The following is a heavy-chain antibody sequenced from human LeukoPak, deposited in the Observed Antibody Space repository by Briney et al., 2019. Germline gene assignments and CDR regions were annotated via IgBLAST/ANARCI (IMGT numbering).Heavy chain of an antibody. J-gene: IGHJ5*02. V-gene: IGHV3-74*01. CDR2: INSDGSST. D-gene: IGHD5-18*01. CDR1: GFTFSSYW. CDR3: ARAGGVGSGYSYVYWSGWFDP. Sequence: GGSLRLSCAASGFTFSSYWMHWVRQAPGKGLVWVSRINSDGSSTVYADSVKGRFTISRDSAKNTLYLQMNSLRAEDTAVYYCARAGGVGSGYSYVYWSGWFDPWGQGTLVTVSS.